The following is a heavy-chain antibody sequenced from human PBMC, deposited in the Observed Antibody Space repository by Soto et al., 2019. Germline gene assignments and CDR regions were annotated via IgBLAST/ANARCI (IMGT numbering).Heavy chain of an antibody. J-gene: IGHJ6*02. CDR1: GFTCSSYR. CDR2: IKQDGSEK. D-gene: IGHD3-3*01. V-gene: IGHV3-7*03. CDR3: ARVSGGGYDFWSGYYTGIALYGMDV. Sequence: EKSLRLPCAASGFTCSSYRLSWYRQAPGKGLEWVANIKQDGSEKYYVDSVKGRFTISRDNAKNSLYLQMNSLRAEDTAVYYCARVSGGGYDFWSGYYTGIALYGMDVWGQGTTVTVSS.